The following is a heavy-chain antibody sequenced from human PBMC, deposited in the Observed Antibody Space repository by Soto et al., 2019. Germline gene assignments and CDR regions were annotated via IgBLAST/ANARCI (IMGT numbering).Heavy chain of an antibody. CDR2: INGDESRT. Sequence: EVHLVESGGGLVQPGGSLRLSCAASGFTFSSSWMHWVRQAPGKGLVWVSRINGDESRTNYADSVKGRFTISRDNAKNTLYLEMNSLRAEDTALYYCARGPTGWYGYDYWGQGNLVTVSS. V-gene: IGHV3-74*01. D-gene: IGHD5-18*01. J-gene: IGHJ4*02. CDR3: ARGPTGWYGYDY. CDR1: GFTFSSSW.